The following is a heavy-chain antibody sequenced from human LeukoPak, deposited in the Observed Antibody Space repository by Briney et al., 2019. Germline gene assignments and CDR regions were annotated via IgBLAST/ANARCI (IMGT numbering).Heavy chain of an antibody. Sequence: ASVKVSCKASGYIFTAYYMHWVRQAPGQGLDWMGWINPQSGETKFAQKFRGRVTITRDTSISTVYMELTSLRSDDTAVYFCARDGDYLLLSARYYMDVWGTGTTLIISS. CDR3: ARDGDYLLLSARYYMDV. J-gene: IGHJ6*03. CDR1: GYIFTAYY. CDR2: INPQSGET. D-gene: IGHD2-21*02. V-gene: IGHV1-2*02.